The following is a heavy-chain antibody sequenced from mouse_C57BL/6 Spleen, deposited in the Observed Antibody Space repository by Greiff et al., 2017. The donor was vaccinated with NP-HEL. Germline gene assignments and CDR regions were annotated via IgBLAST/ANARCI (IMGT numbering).Heavy chain of an antibody. Sequence: EVKLMESGGGLVKPGGSLKLSCAASGFTFSSYAMSWVRQTPEKRLEWVATISDGGSYTYYPDNVKGRFTISRDNAKNNLYLQMSHLKSEDTAMYYCAREDSVHYGNYVGVFDYWGQGTTLTVSS. CDR1: GFTFSSYA. CDR3: AREDSVHYGNYVGVFDY. CDR2: ISDGGSYT. J-gene: IGHJ2*01. V-gene: IGHV5-4*01. D-gene: IGHD2-1*01.